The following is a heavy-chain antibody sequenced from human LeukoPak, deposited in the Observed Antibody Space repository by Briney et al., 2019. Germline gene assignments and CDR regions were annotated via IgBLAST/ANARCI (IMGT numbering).Heavy chain of an antibody. D-gene: IGHD5-24*01. V-gene: IGHV3-21*01. CDR3: ARSRDGYDGDFDY. Sequence: GGSLRLSCAASGFTFSSYSMSWVRQAPGKGLEWVSSISSSSSYIYYADSVKGRFTISRDNAKNSLYLQMNSLRAEDTAVYYCARSRDGYDGDFDYWGQGTLVTVSS. CDR2: ISSSSSYI. CDR1: GFTFSSYS. J-gene: IGHJ4*02.